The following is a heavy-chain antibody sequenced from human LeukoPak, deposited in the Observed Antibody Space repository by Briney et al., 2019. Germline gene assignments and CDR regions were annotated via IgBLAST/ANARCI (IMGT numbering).Heavy chain of an antibody. CDR3: ARSDIVVVPAAHPGAFDI. Sequence: SETLSLTCAVYGGSFSGYYWSWIRQPPGKGLEWIGEINHSGSTNYNPSLKSRVTISVDTSKNQFSLKLSSVTAADTAVYYCARSDIVVVPAAHPGAFDIWGQGTMVTVSS. V-gene: IGHV4-34*01. CDR2: INHSGST. CDR1: GGSFSGYY. D-gene: IGHD2-2*01. J-gene: IGHJ3*02.